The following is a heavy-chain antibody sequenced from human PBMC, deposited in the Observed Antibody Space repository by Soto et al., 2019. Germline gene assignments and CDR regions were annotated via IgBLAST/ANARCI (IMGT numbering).Heavy chain of an antibody. D-gene: IGHD6-13*01. CDR1: GDSISNYY. V-gene: IGHV4-4*07. CDR2: VSSTGSS. CDR3: ARGVQAAGTDWFDP. J-gene: IGHJ5*02. Sequence: KTLALTFTVSGDSISNYYLSWIRQSAEKRLEWIGRVSSTGSSYYNPSLKSRVTISVDTSKNQVSLNLTSVTAADTAVYYCARGVQAAGTDWFDPWGQGTLVTVSS.